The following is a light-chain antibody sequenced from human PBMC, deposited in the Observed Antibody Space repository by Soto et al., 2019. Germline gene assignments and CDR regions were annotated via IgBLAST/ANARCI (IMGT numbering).Light chain of an antibody. CDR1: QSVLSSSNNKNY. Sequence: DIVMTQSPDSLAVSLGERATINCKPSQSVLSSSNNKNYLAWYQQKPGQPPKLLISWASTRESGVPDRFSGSWSETDFTLTISSLQAEDVAVYYCQQYYSAPLTFGGGTKVEIK. CDR2: WAS. CDR3: QQYYSAPLT. J-gene: IGKJ4*01. V-gene: IGKV4-1*01.